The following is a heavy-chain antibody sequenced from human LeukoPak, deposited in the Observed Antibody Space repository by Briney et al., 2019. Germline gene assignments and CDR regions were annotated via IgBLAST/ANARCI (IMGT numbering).Heavy chain of an antibody. J-gene: IGHJ4*02. CDR1: GSQFTTYW. D-gene: IGHD6-19*01. V-gene: IGHV5-51*01. CDR3: ARGGDSSGWPGAYFNC. Sequence: GAALKISSKGSGSQFTTYWIGWVRRLPGKGLQWMGIIYPGDSDTRYSPSFKGQVTISADKSISTSYLQWTSLTAADTAMYYCARGGDSSGWPGAYFNCWGQGTLVTVSS. CDR2: IYPGDSDT.